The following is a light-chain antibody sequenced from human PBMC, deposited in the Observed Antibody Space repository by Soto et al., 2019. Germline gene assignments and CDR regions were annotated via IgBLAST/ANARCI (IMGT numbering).Light chain of an antibody. CDR3: QHYNSYSEA. J-gene: IGKJ1*01. V-gene: IGKV1-5*03. CDR1: ESISGW. Sequence: DIEMTQSPSTLSASIGDGVTITCRASESISGWLAWYQQQPGKAPKLLIYKASTLKSGVPSRFSGSGSGTEFTLTISSLQPDDFATYYCQHYNSYSEAFGQGTKVDIK. CDR2: KAS.